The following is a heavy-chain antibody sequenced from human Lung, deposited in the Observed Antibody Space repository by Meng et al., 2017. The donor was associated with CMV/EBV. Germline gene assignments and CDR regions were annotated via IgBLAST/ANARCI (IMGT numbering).Heavy chain of an antibody. J-gene: IGHJ5*02. V-gene: IGHV6-1*01. CDR3: ARDGDFVVVTAGNWCDP. CDR1: GDSVSSNSAA. CDR2: TYDRSKWYN. Sequence: SETLSLTCAISGDSVSSNSAAWNWIRQSPSRGLEWLGRTYDRSKWYNDYAPSLKGRLTINPDTSKIQLSLQKNSVTPDDTATYFCARDGDFVVVTAGNWCDPWGHGTXVTVSS. D-gene: IGHD2-21*02.